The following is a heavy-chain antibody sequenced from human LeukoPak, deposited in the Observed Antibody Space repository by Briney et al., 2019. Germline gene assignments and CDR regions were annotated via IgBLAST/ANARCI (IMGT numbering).Heavy chain of an antibody. CDR3: ARDRPSYQYSSSSPDY. J-gene: IGHJ4*02. Sequence: ASVKVSCKASGYTFVGYYIHWVRQAPGQGLEWMGWINPNSGGTNYAQKFQGRVTMTRDTSISTAYMELSRLRSDDTAVYYCARDRPSYQYSSSSPDYWGQGTLVTVSS. CDR2: INPNSGGT. V-gene: IGHV1-2*02. D-gene: IGHD6-6*01. CDR1: GYTFVGYY.